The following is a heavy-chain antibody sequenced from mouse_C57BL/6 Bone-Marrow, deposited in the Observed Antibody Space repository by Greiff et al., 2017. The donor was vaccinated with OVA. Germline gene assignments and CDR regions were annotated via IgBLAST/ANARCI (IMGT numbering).Heavy chain of an antibody. CDR2: INPGSGGT. D-gene: IGHD1-1*01. CDR1: GYAFTNYL. CDR3: ARTYYYGSSYEDY. V-gene: IGHV1-54*01. J-gene: IGHJ2*01. Sequence: QVQLQQSGAELVRPGTSVKVSCKASGYAFTNYLIEWVKQRPGQGLEWIGVINPGSGGTNYNEKFKGKATLTADKSSSTAYMQLRSLTSEDSAVYFCARTYYYGSSYEDYWGQGTTLTVSS.